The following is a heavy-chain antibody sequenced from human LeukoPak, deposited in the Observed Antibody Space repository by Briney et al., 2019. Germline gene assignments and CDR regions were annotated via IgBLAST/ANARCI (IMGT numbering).Heavy chain of an antibody. J-gene: IGHJ4*02. D-gene: IGHD3-16*01. V-gene: IGHV3-30*02. Sequence: GRSLRLSCAASGFTFSSYGMHWVRQAPGKGLEWVTFIRYDGINKYYADSVKGRFTISRDNSKNTLYLQMNSLRAEDTAVYYCVHPPGTRDYDYVWGSYFDYWGQGTLVTVSS. CDR3: VHPPGTRDYDYVWGSYFDY. CDR2: IRYDGINK. CDR1: GFTFSSYG.